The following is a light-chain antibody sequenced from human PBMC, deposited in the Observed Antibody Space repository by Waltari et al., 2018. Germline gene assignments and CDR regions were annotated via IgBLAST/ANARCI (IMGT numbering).Light chain of an antibody. CDR1: QSVSSN. Sequence: EIVMTQSPATLSVSPGDRANLSCRASQSVSSNLAWYQQKPGQAPRLLIYGASTRATGIPARFSGTGSGTEFTLTISSLQSEDFAVYYCQQYNNWPPLFTFGPGTKVDMK. V-gene: IGKV3D-15*01. J-gene: IGKJ3*01. CDR3: QQYNNWPPLFT. CDR2: GAS.